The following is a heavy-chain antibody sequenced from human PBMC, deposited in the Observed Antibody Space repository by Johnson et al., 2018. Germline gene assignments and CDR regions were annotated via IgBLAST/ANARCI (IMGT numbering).Heavy chain of an antibody. D-gene: IGHD3-10*01. CDR1: GFTFSSYG. V-gene: IGHV3-30*18. Sequence: VQLVESWGGVVQPGRSLRLSCAASGFTFSSYGMHWVRQAPGKGLEWVAFISFDGSNQHYADSVKVRFTISRDKSNSTLYLQRNSLRTGDTAVYYCAKGFLRDTFDVWGQGTMVIVSS. J-gene: IGHJ3*01. CDR3: AKGFLRDTFDV. CDR2: ISFDGSNQ.